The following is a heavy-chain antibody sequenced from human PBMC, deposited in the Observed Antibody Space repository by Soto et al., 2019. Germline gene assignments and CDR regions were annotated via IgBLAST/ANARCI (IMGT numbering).Heavy chain of an antibody. CDR2: IVVGSGNT. V-gene: IGHV1-58*01. Sequence: ASVKVSCKASGFTFTSSAVQWVRQARGQRLEWIGWIVVGSGNTNYAQKFQERVTITRDMSTSTAYMELSSLRSEDTAVYYCAAATYYYDSSGDAFDIWGQGTMVTVSS. CDR1: GFTFTSSA. D-gene: IGHD3-22*01. J-gene: IGHJ3*02. CDR3: AAATYYYDSSGDAFDI.